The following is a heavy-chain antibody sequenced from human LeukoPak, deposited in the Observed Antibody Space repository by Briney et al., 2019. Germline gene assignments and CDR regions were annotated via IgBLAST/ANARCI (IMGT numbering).Heavy chain of an antibody. J-gene: IGHJ4*02. D-gene: IGHD5-18*01. CDR2: ISWNSGSI. CDR3: AKGVDTAMETFYYFDY. Sequence: SLRLSCAASGFTFDDYAMHWVRQAPGKGLEWVSGISWNSGSIGYADSVKGRFTISRDNAKNSLYLQMNSLRAEDTALYYCAKGVDTAMETFYYFDYWGQGTLVTVSS. CDR1: GFTFDDYA. V-gene: IGHV3-9*01.